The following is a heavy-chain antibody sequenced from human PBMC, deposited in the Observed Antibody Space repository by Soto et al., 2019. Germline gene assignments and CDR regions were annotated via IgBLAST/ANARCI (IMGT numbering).Heavy chain of an antibody. J-gene: IGHJ4*02. CDR1: GFTFTSSA. CDR3: AADHSSGYYHLNY. Sequence: SVKVSCKASGFTFTSSAVQWVRQARGQRLEWIGWIVVGSGNTNYAQKFQERVTITRDMSTSTAYMELSSLRSEDTAVYYCAADHSSGYYHLNYWGQGTLVTVSS. D-gene: IGHD3-22*01. V-gene: IGHV1-58*01. CDR2: IVVGSGNT.